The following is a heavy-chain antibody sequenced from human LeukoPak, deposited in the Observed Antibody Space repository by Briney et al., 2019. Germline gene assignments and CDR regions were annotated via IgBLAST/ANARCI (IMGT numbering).Heavy chain of an antibody. CDR3: ARDLSGVTGYTYGRGIDY. Sequence: GGSLRLSCAASGFTFSSYWMGWVRQAPGKGLEWVANIKKDGSEKYYVDSVKGRFTISRDNAKTSLYLQMNCLRAEDTAVYYCARDLSGVTGYTYGRGIDYWGQGTLVTVSS. D-gene: IGHD5-18*01. V-gene: IGHV3-7*01. CDR2: IKKDGSEK. J-gene: IGHJ4*02. CDR1: GFTFSSYW.